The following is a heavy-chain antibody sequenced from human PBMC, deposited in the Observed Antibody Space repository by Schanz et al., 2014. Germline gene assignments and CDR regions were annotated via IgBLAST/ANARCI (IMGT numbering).Heavy chain of an antibody. CDR1: GFTLSSYA. Sequence: QVQLVESGGGVVQPGRSLRLSCAAYGFTLSSYAMHWVRQAPGKGLEWVAAMSYDGSIKYYGDSVKGRFTISRDNSKNTLYLHKNTLRTEDTALYYGAKDSTHIDIVLVPTAIDYWGQGTLVTVSS. J-gene: IGHJ4*02. CDR2: MSYDGSIK. CDR3: AKDSTHIDIVLVPTAIDY. D-gene: IGHD2-2*01. V-gene: IGHV3-30*04.